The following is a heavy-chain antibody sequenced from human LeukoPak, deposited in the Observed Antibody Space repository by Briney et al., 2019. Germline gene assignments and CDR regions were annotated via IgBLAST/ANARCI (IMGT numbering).Heavy chain of an antibody. V-gene: IGHV3-30*02. CDR2: IRHNETNE. D-gene: IGHD6-6*01. CDR3: AKEYTPSSPLGELVS. CDR1: GFTLDSFA. Sequence: GGSLRLSCAVSGFTLDSFAMHWVRQAPGKGLEWVALIRHNETNEFYADGVQGRFTISRDTSKKIVYLQMNNLRAEDTALYYCAKEYTPSSPLGELVSWGQGTLATVSS. J-gene: IGHJ4*02.